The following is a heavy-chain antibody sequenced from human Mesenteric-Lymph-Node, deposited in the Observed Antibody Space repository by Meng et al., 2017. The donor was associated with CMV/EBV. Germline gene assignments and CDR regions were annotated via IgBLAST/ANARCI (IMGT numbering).Heavy chain of an antibody. J-gene: IGHJ6*02. Sequence: ASVKVSCKASGYTFTSYDINWVRQATGQGLEWMGWMNPNSGNTGYAQKFQGRVTITRNTSISTAYMELSSLRSEDTAVYYCARVGIAARPPFRYYYYGMDVWGQGTTVTVSS. CDR1: GYTFTSYD. CDR3: ARVGIAARPPFRYYYYGMDV. V-gene: IGHV1-8*03. D-gene: IGHD6-6*01. CDR2: MNPNSGNT.